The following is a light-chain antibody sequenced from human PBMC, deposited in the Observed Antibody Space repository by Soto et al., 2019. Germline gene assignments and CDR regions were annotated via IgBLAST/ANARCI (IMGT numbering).Light chain of an antibody. Sequence: QSLLTQPPSVSAAPGQKVTISCSGSSSNIGNNYVSWYQHLPGAAPKLLVYDSDNRPSGIPDRFSGSKSGTSATLGITGLQTGDEAYYYCGTWDSSLSAVVFGGGTKLTVL. CDR1: SSNIGNNY. CDR2: DSD. V-gene: IGLV1-51*01. CDR3: GTWDSSLSAVV. J-gene: IGLJ3*02.